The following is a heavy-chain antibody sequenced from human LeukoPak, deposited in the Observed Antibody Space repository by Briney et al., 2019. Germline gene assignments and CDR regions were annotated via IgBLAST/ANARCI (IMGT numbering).Heavy chain of an antibody. CDR1: GGSISSSNW. V-gene: IGHV4-4*02. CDR3: ARLTYYYDSSGYYSAYYFDY. CDR2: IYHSGST. D-gene: IGHD3-22*01. J-gene: IGHJ4*02. Sequence: SGTLSLTCAVSGGSISSSNWWSWVRQPPGKGLEWIGEIYHSGSTNYNPSLKSRVTISADKSKNQFSLKLSSVTAADTAVYYCARLTYYYDSSGYYSAYYFDYWGQGTLVTVSS.